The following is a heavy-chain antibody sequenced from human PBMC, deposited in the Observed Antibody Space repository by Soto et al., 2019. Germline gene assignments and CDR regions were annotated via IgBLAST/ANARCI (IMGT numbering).Heavy chain of an antibody. CDR3: ASYPYCSGGSCYRKSYFDN. J-gene: IGHJ4*02. D-gene: IGHD2-15*01. CDR2: IYYSGST. CDR1: GGSISSSSYY. Sequence: LSLTCTVSGGSISSSSYYWGWIRQPPGKGLEWIGSIYYSGSTYYNPSLKSRVTISVDTSKNQFSLKLSSVTAADTAIFYCASYPYCSGGSCYRKSYFDNWGQGTLVTVSS. V-gene: IGHV4-39*01.